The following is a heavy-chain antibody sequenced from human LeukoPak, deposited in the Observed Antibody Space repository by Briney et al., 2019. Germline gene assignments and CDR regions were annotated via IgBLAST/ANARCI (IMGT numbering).Heavy chain of an antibody. CDR2: INHSGST. Sequence: SETLSLTCTVSGGSISSGGYYWSWIRQPPGKGLEWIGEINHSGSTNYNPSLKSRVTISVDTSKNQFSLKLSSVTAADTAVYYCARLTRWLGGYWGQGTLVTVSS. V-gene: IGHV4-39*07. CDR3: ARLTRWLGGY. J-gene: IGHJ4*02. D-gene: IGHD1-14*01. CDR1: GGSISSGGYY.